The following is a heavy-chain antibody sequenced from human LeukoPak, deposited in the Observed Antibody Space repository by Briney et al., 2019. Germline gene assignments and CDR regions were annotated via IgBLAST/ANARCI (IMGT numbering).Heavy chain of an antibody. CDR3: ASQGDCSSTSCYPYSQH. J-gene: IGHJ1*01. Sequence: GGSLRLSCAASGFTFSSYGMHWVRQAPGKGLEWVAVISYDGSNKYYADSVKGRFTISRDNSKNTLYLQMNSLRAEDTAVYYCASQGDCSSTSCYPYSQHWGQGTLVTVSS. CDR2: ISYDGSNK. V-gene: IGHV3-30*03. D-gene: IGHD2-2*01. CDR1: GFTFSSYG.